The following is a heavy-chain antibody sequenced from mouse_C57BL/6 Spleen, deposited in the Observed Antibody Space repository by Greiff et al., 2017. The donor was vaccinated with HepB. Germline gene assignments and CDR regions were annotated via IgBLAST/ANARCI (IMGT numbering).Heavy chain of an antibody. J-gene: IGHJ2*01. CDR3: ARHSLADYYGIREDYFDY. CDR1: GFTFSSYT. V-gene: IGHV5-9*01. Sequence: EVMLVESGGGLVKPGGSLKLSCAASGFTFSSYTMSWVRQTPEKRLEWVATISGGGGNTYYPDSVKGRFTISRDNAKNTLYLQMSSLRSEDTALYYCARHSLADYYGIREDYFDYWGQGTTLTVSS. CDR2: ISGGGGNT. D-gene: IGHD1-1*01.